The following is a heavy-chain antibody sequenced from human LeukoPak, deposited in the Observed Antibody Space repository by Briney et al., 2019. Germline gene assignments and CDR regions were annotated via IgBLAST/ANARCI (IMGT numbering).Heavy chain of an antibody. Sequence: PGRSLRLSCAASGFTFDDYAMHWVRQAPGKGLEWVSGISWNSGSIGYADSVKGRFTISRDDAKNSLYLQMSSLRAEDTALYYCAKAQDYGGKNYFDYWGQGTLVTVSS. V-gene: IGHV3-9*01. CDR3: AKAQDYGGKNYFDY. D-gene: IGHD4-23*01. J-gene: IGHJ4*02. CDR2: ISWNSGSI. CDR1: GFTFDDYA.